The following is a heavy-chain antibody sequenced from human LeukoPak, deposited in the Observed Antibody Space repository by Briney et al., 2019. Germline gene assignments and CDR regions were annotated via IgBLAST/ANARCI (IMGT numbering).Heavy chain of an antibody. CDR1: GFTFSSYV. J-gene: IGHJ4*02. V-gene: IGHV3-23*01. Sequence: GGSLRLSCAASGFTFSSYVMTWVRQAPGKGLEWVSSISGSGGSAWHADSVKGRFTISRDNSKNSLYLQMNTLRAEDTAAYYCAKDSSGYDLVIYQFDYWGQGTLVTVSS. CDR3: AKDSSGYDLVIYQFDY. D-gene: IGHD5-12*01. CDR2: ISGSGGSA.